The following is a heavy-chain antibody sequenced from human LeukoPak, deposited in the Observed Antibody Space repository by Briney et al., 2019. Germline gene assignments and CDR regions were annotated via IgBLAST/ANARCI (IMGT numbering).Heavy chain of an antibody. J-gene: IGHJ4*02. V-gene: IGHV3-48*02. Sequence: GGSLRLSCAASGFSLNSYSMNWVRQAPGKGLEWVAYIRSTGSPIYYADSVKGRFTISRDTARNSLYLQMNSLRDEDTAMYYCVRDPDALDYWGQGTLATVSS. CDR2: IRSTGSPI. CDR1: GFSLNSYS. CDR3: VRDPDALDY.